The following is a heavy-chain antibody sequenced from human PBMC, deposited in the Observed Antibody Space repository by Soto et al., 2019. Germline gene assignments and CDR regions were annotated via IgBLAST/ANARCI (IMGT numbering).Heavy chain of an antibody. D-gene: IGHD2-8*01. CDR1: GGYIRSYY. J-gene: IGHJ5*02. Sequence: SETQSLTSTVSGGYIRSYYWRWIRQPAGKGLEWIGRIYARGSTTYNPSLKSRVTMSVDTSKNQFSLKLSSVTAADTAVYYCARDGRYCTNGVCYNWFDPWGQGTQVTVSS. CDR3: ARDGRYCTNGVCYNWFDP. V-gene: IGHV4-4*07. CDR2: IYARGST.